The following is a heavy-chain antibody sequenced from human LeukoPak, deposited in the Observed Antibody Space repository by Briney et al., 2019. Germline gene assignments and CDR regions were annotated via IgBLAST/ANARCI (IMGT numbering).Heavy chain of an antibody. CDR2: INTNTGNP. D-gene: IGHD3-22*01. CDR1: GYTFTNYA. J-gene: IGHJ5*02. CDR3: ATCGVVVDSWFDP. V-gene: IGHV7-4-1*02. Sequence: ASVKVSCKASGYTFTNYAMIWVRQAPGQGLEWMGWINTNTGNPTYAQGFTGRLVFSLDTSVSTAYLQISSLKAEDTAVYYCATCGVVVDSWFDPWGQGTLVTVSS.